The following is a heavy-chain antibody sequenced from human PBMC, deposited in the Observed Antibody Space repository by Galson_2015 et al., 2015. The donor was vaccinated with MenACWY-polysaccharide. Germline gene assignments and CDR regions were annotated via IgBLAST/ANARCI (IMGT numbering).Heavy chain of an antibody. J-gene: IGHJ3*01. CDR3: AREGRVEAVEN. Sequence: SLRLSCATSGFIFTNHWMSWVRQAPGKGLEWVANIRQDGFEKYHVDSVKGRFTISRDNAENSVFLQMNSLRVEDTAVYYCAREGRVEAVENWGQGTIVTVPS. D-gene: IGHD3-3*01. CDR1: GFIFTNHW. V-gene: IGHV3-7*01. CDR2: IRQDGFEK.